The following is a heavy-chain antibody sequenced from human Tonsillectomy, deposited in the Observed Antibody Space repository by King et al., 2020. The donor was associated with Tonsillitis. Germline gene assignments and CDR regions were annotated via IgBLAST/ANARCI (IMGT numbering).Heavy chain of an antibody. Sequence: VQLVESGGGVVQPGRSLRLSCAVSGFTFSSHGMHWVRQAPGKGLEWVAVIWDEGSKKYYGDSVKGRFTISRDNSKNTVYLQMNSLRSEDTAVYYCARDKMALYSNWPYYGMDVWGQGTTVTVSS. D-gene: IGHD4-11*01. CDR1: GFTFSSHG. CDR3: ARDKMALYSNWPYYGMDV. V-gene: IGHV3-33*01. CDR2: IWDEGSKK. J-gene: IGHJ6*02.